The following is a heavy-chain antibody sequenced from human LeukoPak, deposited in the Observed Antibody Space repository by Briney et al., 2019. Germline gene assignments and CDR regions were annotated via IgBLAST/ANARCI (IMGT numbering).Heavy chain of an antibody. Sequence: GGSLCLSCAASGFTFSSYAMSWVRQAPGKGLEWVSAISGSGGSTYYADPAKGRFTIFRDNSKNTLYLPMNSLRAEDTAVYYYAKGLAVAGGEYWGQGTLVTVSS. CDR3: AKGLAVAGGEY. J-gene: IGHJ4*02. V-gene: IGHV3-23*01. D-gene: IGHD6-19*01. CDR2: ISGSGGST. CDR1: GFTFSSYA.